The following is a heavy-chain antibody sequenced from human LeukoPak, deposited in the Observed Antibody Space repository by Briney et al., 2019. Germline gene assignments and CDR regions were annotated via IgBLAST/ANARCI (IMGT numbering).Heavy chain of an antibody. D-gene: IGHD6-13*01. CDR1: GGSISSSNW. CDR2: IYHSGST. CDR3: ARDRAAAGTSAFDI. V-gene: IGHV4-4*02. Sequence: MASGTLSLTCAVSGGSISSSNWWSWVRQPPGRGLEWIGEIYHSGSTNYNPSLKSRVTISVDKSKNQFSLKLSSVTAADTAVYYCARDRAAAGTSAFDIWGQGTMVTVSS. J-gene: IGHJ3*02.